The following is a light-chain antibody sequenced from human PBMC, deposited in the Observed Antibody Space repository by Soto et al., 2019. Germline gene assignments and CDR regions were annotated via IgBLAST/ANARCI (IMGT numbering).Light chain of an antibody. V-gene: IGKV1-5*03. CDR3: QQYNSYRT. Sequence: IQLTQSPSSLSASVGDRVTITCRASQDIGNWMTWYQQKPGKAPKLLIYKASNLGSGVPSRFSGSGSGTEFTLTISSLQPDDLATYYCQQYNSYRTFGQGTKVDI. CDR2: KAS. J-gene: IGKJ1*01. CDR1: QDIGNW.